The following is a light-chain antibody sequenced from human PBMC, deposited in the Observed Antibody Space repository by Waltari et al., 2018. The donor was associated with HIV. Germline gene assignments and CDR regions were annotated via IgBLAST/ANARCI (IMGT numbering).Light chain of an antibody. CDR2: WAS. CDR1: RSVVSSSNNQNY. J-gene: IGKJ3*01. CDR3: QQYETVPFI. V-gene: IGKV4-1*01. Sequence: DIVMTQSPESLTMSPGERATINCKTSRSVVSSSNNQNYLSWYQHKVGQSPKLRMYWASTRGPGVPERFSGGGSGTDFTLTIGGLQADDEAVYYCQQYETVPFIFGPGTTV.